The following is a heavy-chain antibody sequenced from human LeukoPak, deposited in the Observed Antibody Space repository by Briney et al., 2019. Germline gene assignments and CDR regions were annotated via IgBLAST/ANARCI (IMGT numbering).Heavy chain of an antibody. J-gene: IGHJ4*02. V-gene: IGHV1-2*02. CDR2: INPNSGGT. D-gene: IGHD6-19*01. CDR1: GYTFTGYY. Sequence: ASVKVSCKASGYTFTGYYMHWVRQAPGQGLEWMGWINPNSGGTNYAQKFQGRVTMTRDTSISTAYMELSRLRYDDTAVYYCALGGYSSGWQIDYWGQGTLVTVSS. CDR3: ALGGYSSGWQIDY.